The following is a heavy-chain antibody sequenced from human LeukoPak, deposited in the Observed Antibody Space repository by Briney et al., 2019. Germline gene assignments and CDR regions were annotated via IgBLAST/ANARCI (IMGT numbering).Heavy chain of an antibody. D-gene: IGHD6-19*01. J-gene: IGHJ4*02. Sequence: PGGSLRLSCEASGFTFSSYEMIWVRQAPGKGLEWISHIGSSGSDVYSADSVKGRFTISRDNAKNSVFLQMSSLRDEDTAIYYCARGLGWLPDYWGQGTLVTVSS. CDR2: IGSSGSDV. CDR1: GFTFSSYE. V-gene: IGHV3-48*03. CDR3: ARGLGWLPDY.